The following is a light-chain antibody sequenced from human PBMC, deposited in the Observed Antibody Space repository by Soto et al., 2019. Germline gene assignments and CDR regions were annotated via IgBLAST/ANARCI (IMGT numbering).Light chain of an antibody. CDR3: ATWDGSLTAVV. Sequence: QPVLTQPPSASGTPGQRVTISCSGSSSNIGSNAVAWYQQFPGTAPKLLIHTGNQRPSGVPDRFSGSKSGTSASLAISGLQSEDEAHYYCATWDGSLTAVVFGGGTQLTVL. V-gene: IGLV1-44*01. J-gene: IGLJ2*01. CDR2: TGN. CDR1: SSNIGSNA.